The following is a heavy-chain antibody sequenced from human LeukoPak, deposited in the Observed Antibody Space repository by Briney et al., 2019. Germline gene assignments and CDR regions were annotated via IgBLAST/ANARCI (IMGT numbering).Heavy chain of an antibody. D-gene: IGHD1-26*01. J-gene: IGHJ6*03. V-gene: IGHV4-59*11. CDR3: ARGSGSYYYYYYYYYMDV. CDR2: IYYSGST. CDR1: GGSISSHY. Sequence: SETLSLTRTVSGGSISSHYWSWIRQPPGKGLEWIGYIYYSGSTNYNPSLKSRVTISVDTSKNQFSLKLSSVTAADTAVYYCARGSGSYYYYYYYYYMDVWGKGTTVTVSS.